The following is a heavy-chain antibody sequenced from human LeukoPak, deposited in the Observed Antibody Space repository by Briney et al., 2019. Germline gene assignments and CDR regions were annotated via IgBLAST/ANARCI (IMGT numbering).Heavy chain of an antibody. CDR2: IYPGDSDT. J-gene: IGHJ3*02. CDR1: GYSFTSYW. V-gene: IGHV5-51*01. Sequence: GESLKISCKGSGYSFTSYWIGWVRQMPGKGLEWMGIIYPGDSDTRYSPSFQGQVTISADKSISTAYLQWSSLKASNTAMYYCARRYYYDSSGYYYPHDAFDIWGQGTMVTVSS. CDR3: ARRYYYDSSGYYYPHDAFDI. D-gene: IGHD3-22*01.